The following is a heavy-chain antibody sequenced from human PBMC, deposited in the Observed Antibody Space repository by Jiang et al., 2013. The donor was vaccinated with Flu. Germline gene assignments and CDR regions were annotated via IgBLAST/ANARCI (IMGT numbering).Heavy chain of an antibody. J-gene: IGHJ4*02. CDR2: IYYSGST. D-gene: IGHD2-2*01. CDR3: ARGGYCSSTSCYGVDY. Sequence: SQTLSLTCTVSGGSISSGDYYWSWIRQPPGKGLEWIGYIYYSGSTYYNPSLKSRVTISVDTSKNQFSLKLSSVTAADTAVYYCARGGYCSSTSCYGVDYWGQGTLVTVSS. CDR1: GGSISSGDYY. V-gene: IGHV4-30-4*01.